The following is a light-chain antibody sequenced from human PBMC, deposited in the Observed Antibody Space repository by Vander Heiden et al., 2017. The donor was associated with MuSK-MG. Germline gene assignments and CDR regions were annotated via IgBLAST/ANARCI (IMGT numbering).Light chain of an antibody. CDR2: GAS. CDR3: QQYNLWPWT. Sequence: EKVMPQSPATLSVSPGERATLSCRASQNVNTNVAWYQQKPGQPPRLLIYGASTRATGIPARFSGSGSGTEFTLTISSLQSEDFAVYFCQQYNLWPWTFGQGTKVEIK. CDR1: QNVNTN. V-gene: IGKV3-15*01. J-gene: IGKJ1*01.